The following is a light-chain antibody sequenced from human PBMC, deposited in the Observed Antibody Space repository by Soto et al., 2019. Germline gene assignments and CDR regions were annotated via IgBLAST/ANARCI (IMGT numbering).Light chain of an antibody. Sequence: AIQLTQSPSSLSASIGDRVTITCRASQGISSALAWYQKKPGKAPSLLIYGASTLESGVPSSFSGSGSGTDFTLTISSLQPEDFATYYCQRFNGYPRTFGQGTRLEIK. CDR1: QGISSA. J-gene: IGKJ5*01. V-gene: IGKV1-13*02. CDR2: GAS. CDR3: QRFNGYPRT.